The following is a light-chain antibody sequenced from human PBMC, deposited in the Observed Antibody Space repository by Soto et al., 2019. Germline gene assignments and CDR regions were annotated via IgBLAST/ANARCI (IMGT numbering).Light chain of an antibody. V-gene: IGKV1-6*01. CDR2: GAS. CDR1: QGISNE. J-gene: IGKJ1*01. Sequence: IQMTQSPSSLSASVGDRVTITCRASQGISNELGWYQQRPGKAPKVLIYGASNLQSGVPSRFSGSASGTDFTLTISSQQPEDFATYYCLQDYTYPWTFGQGTKVEMK. CDR3: LQDYTYPWT.